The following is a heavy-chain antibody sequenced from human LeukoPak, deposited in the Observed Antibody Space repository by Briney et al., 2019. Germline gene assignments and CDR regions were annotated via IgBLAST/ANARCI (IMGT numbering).Heavy chain of an antibody. V-gene: IGHV1-2*06. D-gene: IGHD3-9*01. Sequence: ASVKVSCKASGYTFTGYYMHWVRQAPGQGLEWMGRINPNSGGTNYAQKFQGRVTVTRDTSISTAYMELSRLRSDDTAVYYCARGLTALLRYFDLPGFWGQGTLVTVSS. J-gene: IGHJ4*02. CDR2: INPNSGGT. CDR1: GYTFTGYY. CDR3: ARGLTALLRYFDLPGF.